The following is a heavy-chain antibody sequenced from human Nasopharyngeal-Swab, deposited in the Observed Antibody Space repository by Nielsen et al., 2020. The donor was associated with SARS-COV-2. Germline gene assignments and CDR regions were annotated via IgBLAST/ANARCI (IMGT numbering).Heavy chain of an antibody. CDR3: AKDNRYSSSWYYYMDV. Sequence: VGSLRLTCAASGFSFSSYGMHWVRQAPGKWLEWVAFIRYDGSNKYYADSVKGRFTISRDNSKNTLYLQMNSLRAEDTAVYYCAKDNRYSSSWYYYMDVWGKGTTVTVSS. CDR2: IRYDGSNK. CDR1: GFSFSSYG. V-gene: IGHV3-30*02. J-gene: IGHJ6*03. D-gene: IGHD6-13*01.